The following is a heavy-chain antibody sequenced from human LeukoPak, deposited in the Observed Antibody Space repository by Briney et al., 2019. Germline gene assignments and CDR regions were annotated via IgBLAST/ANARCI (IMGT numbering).Heavy chain of an antibody. CDR2: ISSSGSTI. CDR3: AKDLTTVTSQGDY. CDR1: GFTLSDYY. V-gene: IGHV3-11*04. J-gene: IGHJ4*02. D-gene: IGHD4-17*01. Sequence: PGGSLRLSCAASGFTLSDYYMSWIRQAPGKGLEWVTYISSSGSTIYYADSVKGRFTISRDNAKKSLYLQMNSLRAEDTAVYYCAKDLTTVTSQGDYWGQGTLVTVSS.